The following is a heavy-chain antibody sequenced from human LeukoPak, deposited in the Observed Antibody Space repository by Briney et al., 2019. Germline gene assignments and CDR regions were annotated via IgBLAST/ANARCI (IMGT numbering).Heavy chain of an antibody. CDR2: INSDGSST. Sequence: PGGSRRLSWAAAGFTFSSYWMHWVRQAPGKGLVWVSRINSDGSSTSYADSVKGRFTISRDNAKNTLYLQMNSLRAEDTAVYYCARERAYGNYYYGMDVWGQGTTVTVSS. CDR3: ARERAYGNYYYGMDV. D-gene: IGHD3-16*01. J-gene: IGHJ6*02. V-gene: IGHV3-74*01. CDR1: GFTFSSYW.